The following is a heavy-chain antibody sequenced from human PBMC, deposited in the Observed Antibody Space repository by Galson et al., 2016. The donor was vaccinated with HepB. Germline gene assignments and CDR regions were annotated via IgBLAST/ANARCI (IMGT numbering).Heavy chain of an antibody. J-gene: IGHJ4*02. V-gene: IGHV4-4*02. CDR2: IYHGGRT. CDR1: GGSISSYDW. CDR3: ARVMSKGGISDYELDY. D-gene: IGHD5-12*01. Sequence: SETLSLTCAVSGGSISSYDWWNWVRQAPGKGLEWIGEIYHGGRTIHNPSLKSRVSISVDTSKNQFSLKLSSVTAADTAVYYCARVMSKGGISDYELDYWGQGILVTVSS.